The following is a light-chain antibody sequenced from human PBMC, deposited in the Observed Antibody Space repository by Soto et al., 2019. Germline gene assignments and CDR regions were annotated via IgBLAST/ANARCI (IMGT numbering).Light chain of an antibody. J-gene: IGLJ1*01. V-gene: IGLV1-40*01. CDR2: GNN. CDR3: QSFDSTLSGYV. CDR1: SSNIGAGYD. Sequence: QSVLTQPPSVSGAPGQRVAISCTGSSSNIGAGYDVHWYQQLPGTAPELLIYGNNNRPSGVPDRFSASKSGTSASLAITGLQTEDEADYYCQSFDSTLSGYVFGTGTKLTVL.